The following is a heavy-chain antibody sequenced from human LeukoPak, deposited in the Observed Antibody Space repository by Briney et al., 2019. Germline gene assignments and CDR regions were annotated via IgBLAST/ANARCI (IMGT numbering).Heavy chain of an antibody. V-gene: IGHV4-61*02. CDR3: ARVASAYDEYFDY. J-gene: IGHJ4*02. Sequence: SETLSLTCTVSGGSISSGSYYWSWIPQPTGKELEWIGRNYTSGSTNYNPSLKSRVTISVDTSKNQFSLKLSSVTAADTAVYYCARVASAYDEYFDYWGQGTLVTASS. CDR1: GGSISSGSYY. D-gene: IGHD5-12*01. CDR2: NYTSGST.